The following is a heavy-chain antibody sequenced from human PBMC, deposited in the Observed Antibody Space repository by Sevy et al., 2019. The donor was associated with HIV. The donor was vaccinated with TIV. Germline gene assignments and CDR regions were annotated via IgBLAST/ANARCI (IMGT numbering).Heavy chain of an antibody. CDR2: IKPDGSGE. J-gene: IGHJ4*02. V-gene: IGHV3-7*01. CDR1: GLIFSGYW. D-gene: IGHD2-15*01. CDR3: ARGRYCSGGSCYFDS. Sequence: GGSLRLSCTASGLIFSGYWMSWVRQAPGKGLEWVANIKPDGSGEYYVDSVKGRFTMSRDNAKNSVHLQMNSLRGEDTALFYCARGRYCSGGSCYFDSWGQGTLVTVSS.